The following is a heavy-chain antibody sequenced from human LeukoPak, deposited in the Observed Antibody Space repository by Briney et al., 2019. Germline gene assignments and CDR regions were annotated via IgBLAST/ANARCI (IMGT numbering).Heavy chain of an antibody. D-gene: IGHD3-3*01. J-gene: IGHJ4*02. CDR2: ISGSGGST. CDR3: AKSSGGITIFGVVTIFDY. CDR1: GFTFSSYA. Sequence: GGSPRLSCAASGFTFSSYAMSWVRQAPGEGLEWVSAISGSGGSTYYADSVKGRFTISRDNSKNTLYLQMNSLRAEDTAVYYCAKSSGGITIFGVVTIFDYWGQGTLVTVSS. V-gene: IGHV3-23*01.